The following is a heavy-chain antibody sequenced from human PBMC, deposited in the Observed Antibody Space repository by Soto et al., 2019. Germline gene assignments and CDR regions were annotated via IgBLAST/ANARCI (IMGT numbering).Heavy chain of an antibody. CDR2: ISAYNGNT. V-gene: IGHV1-18*01. CDR3: ARDKVIAAAGMDDPNYFDY. J-gene: IGHJ4*02. D-gene: IGHD6-13*01. Sequence: QVQLVQSGAEVKKPGASVKVSCKVSGYTFTSYGISWVRQAPGQGLEWMGWISAYNGNTNYAQKLQGRVTMTTDTSTSTAYMELRSLRSDDTAVYYCARDKVIAAAGMDDPNYFDYWGQGTLVTVSS. CDR1: GYTFTSYG.